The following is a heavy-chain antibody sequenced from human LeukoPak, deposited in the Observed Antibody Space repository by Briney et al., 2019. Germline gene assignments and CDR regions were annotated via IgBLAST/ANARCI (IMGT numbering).Heavy chain of an antibody. D-gene: IGHD3-10*01. CDR3: ARVTYGSGSYFIWGIFDY. CDR2: INHSGST. Sequence: SETLPLTCAVYGGSFSGYYWSWIRQPPGKGLEWIGEINHSGSTNYNPSLKSRVTISVDTSKNQFSLKLSSVTAADTAVYYCARVTYGSGSYFIWGIFDYWGQGTLVTVSS. J-gene: IGHJ4*02. V-gene: IGHV4-34*01. CDR1: GGSFSGYY.